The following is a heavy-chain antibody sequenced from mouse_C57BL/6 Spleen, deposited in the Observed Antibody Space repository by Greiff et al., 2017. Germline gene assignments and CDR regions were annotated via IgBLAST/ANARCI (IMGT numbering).Heavy chain of an antibody. V-gene: IGHV1-9*01. CDR3: ARRVGYGSWFAY. J-gene: IGHJ3*01. Sequence: VKLVESGPELMQPGASVKLSCTATGYTFTGYWIEWVKQRPGHGLEWIGEILPGSGSTNYNEKFKGKATFTADTSSNTAYMQLISLTTEASAIYYGARRVGYGSWFAYWGQGTLVTVSA. D-gene: IGHD2-2*01. CDR2: ILPGSGST. CDR1: GYTFTGYW.